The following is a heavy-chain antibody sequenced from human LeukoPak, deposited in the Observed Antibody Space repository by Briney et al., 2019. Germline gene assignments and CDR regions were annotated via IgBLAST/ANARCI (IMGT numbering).Heavy chain of an antibody. V-gene: IGHV4-59*01. CDR3: ARDLNGFDP. J-gene: IGHJ5*02. CDR1: GGSISSYY. CDR2: IYYSGST. Sequence: SETLSLTCTVSGGSISSYYWSWIRQPPGKGLEWVGYIYYSGSTNYNPSLKSRVTISVDTSKNQFSLKLSSVTAADTAVYYCARDLNGFDPWGQGTLVTVSS.